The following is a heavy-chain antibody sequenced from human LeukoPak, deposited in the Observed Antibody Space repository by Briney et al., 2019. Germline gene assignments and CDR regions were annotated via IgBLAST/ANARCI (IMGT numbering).Heavy chain of an antibody. Sequence: ASVKVSCKASGYTFTSYGISWVRQAPGQGLEWMGWISAYNGNTNYAQKFQGRVTITRNTSISTAYMELSSLRSEDTAVYYCARNRPKVGARGYNWFDPWGQGTLVTVSS. V-gene: IGHV1-18*01. CDR1: GYTFTSYG. D-gene: IGHD1-26*01. J-gene: IGHJ5*02. CDR2: ISAYNGNT. CDR3: ARNRPKVGARGYNWFDP.